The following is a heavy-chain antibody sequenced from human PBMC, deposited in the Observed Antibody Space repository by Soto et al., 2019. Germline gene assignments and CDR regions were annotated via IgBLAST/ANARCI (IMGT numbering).Heavy chain of an antibody. CDR3: ARGGYFDSSNYLAS. V-gene: IGHV1-3*01. J-gene: IGHJ5*01. CDR1: GGTFSSYA. Sequence: ASVKVSCKASGGTFSSYAISWVRQAPGQGLECMGWVNPGNGNTKYSQQFQGRVIIDRDTSASTAYMELSSLRSEDTAVYYCARGGYFDSSNYLASWGLGTLVTVSS. D-gene: IGHD3-22*01. CDR2: VNPGNGNT.